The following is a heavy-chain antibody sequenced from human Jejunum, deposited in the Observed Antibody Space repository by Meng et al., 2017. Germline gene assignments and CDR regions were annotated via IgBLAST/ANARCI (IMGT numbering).Heavy chain of an antibody. V-gene: IGHV3-74*01. CDR1: GFTFSNYW. CDR2: SNRDGSST. Sequence: GESLKISCAASGFTFSNYWMHWVRRVPGKGLAWVSHSNRDGSSTTYADSLRGRFIISRDNDKDTLYLQMNSLRADDTAVYVCARAICSGGSCSLADGLDVWGQGTTVTVSS. J-gene: IGHJ6*02. D-gene: IGHD2-15*01. CDR3: ARAICSGGSCSLADGLDV.